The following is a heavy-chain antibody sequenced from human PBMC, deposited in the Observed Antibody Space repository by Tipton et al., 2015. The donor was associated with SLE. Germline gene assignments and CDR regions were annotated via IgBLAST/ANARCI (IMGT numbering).Heavy chain of an antibody. J-gene: IGHJ4*02. CDR3: ARDEGDSGYAQLNY. CDR2: INHSGST. D-gene: IGHD5-12*01. V-gene: IGHV4-31*03. Sequence: TLSLTCTVSGGSIRSDDYYWTWIRQHPGNGLEWVGEINHSGSTNHNPSLKSRVTISVDTSTNQLSLKLSAVTAADTAVYYWARDEGDSGYAQLNYWGQGTLVTVSS. CDR1: GGSIRSDDYY.